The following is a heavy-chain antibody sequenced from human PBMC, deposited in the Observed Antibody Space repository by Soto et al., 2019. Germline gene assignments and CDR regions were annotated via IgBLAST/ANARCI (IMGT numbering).Heavy chain of an antibody. CDR2: IYHSGST. D-gene: IGHD3-10*02. CDR3: ASVRGGYYYAMDV. V-gene: IGHV4-4*02. Sequence: PSETLSLTCAVSGGSISSSNWWSWVRQPPGKGLEWIGEIYHSGSTNYNPSLKSRVTTSVDKSKNQFSLKLSSVTAADTAVYYCASVRGGYYYAMDVWGQGTTVTVSS. CDR1: GGSISSSNW. J-gene: IGHJ6*02.